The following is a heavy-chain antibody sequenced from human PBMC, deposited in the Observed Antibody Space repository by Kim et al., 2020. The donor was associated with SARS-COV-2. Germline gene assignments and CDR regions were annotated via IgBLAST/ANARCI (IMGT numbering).Heavy chain of an antibody. CDR3: ARFGLRGYSGYQPVPSRPQ. Sequence: SETLSLTCTVSGGSISSSSYYWGWIRQPPGKGLEWIGSIYYSGSTYYNPSLKSRVTISVDTSKNQFSLKLSSVTAADTAVYYCARFGLRGYSGYQPVPSRPQWGQGTLVTVSS. V-gene: IGHV4-39*01. CDR2: IYYSGST. J-gene: IGHJ4*02. D-gene: IGHD5-12*01. CDR1: GGSISSSSYY.